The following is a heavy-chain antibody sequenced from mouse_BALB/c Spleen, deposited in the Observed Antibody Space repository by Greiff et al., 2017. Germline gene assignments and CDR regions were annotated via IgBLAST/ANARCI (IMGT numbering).Heavy chain of an antibody. CDR3: ARSRITTFAY. CDR2: SYWDDDN. V-gene: IGHV8-12*01. CDR1: GFSLSTSGMG. Sequence: QVQLQESGPGILQPSQTLSLTCSFSGFSLSTSGMGVSWIRQPSRKGLEWLAHSYWDDDNRNNPSLKSRLTISKDTSSNQVFLKITSVDTAATATCYCARSRITTFAYWGQGTLVTVSA. J-gene: IGHJ3*01. D-gene: IGHD2-4*01.